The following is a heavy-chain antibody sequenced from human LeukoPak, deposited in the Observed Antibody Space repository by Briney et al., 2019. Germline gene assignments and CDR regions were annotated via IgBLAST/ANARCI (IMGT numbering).Heavy chain of an antibody. J-gene: IGHJ4*02. CDR2: ISSNGGNT. CDR1: GFSFSICS. D-gene: IGHD4-17*01. Sequence: PGGSLRLSCSASGFSFSICSMHWVRQAPGKGLEYVSAISSNGGNTNYADSVKGRFTISRDNSKNTLYLQMSSLRAEDTAVYFCMKATVTSSYFDYFDYWGQGTLVTVSS. CDR3: MKATVTSSYFDYFDY. V-gene: IGHV3-64D*09.